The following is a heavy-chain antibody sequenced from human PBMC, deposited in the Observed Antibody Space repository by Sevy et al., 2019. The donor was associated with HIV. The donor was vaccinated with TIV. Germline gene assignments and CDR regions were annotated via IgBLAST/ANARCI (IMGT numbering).Heavy chain of an antibody. Sequence: GGSLRLSCAASGFSFSTYSMNWVRQAPGKGLERVSYISTSSSTMYYADSVKGRFTISRDNAKRSLYLQMNSLRDEDTAVYYCARVAAVASTLYYFDFWGQGTLVTVSS. J-gene: IGHJ4*02. CDR1: GFSFSTYS. D-gene: IGHD6-19*01. V-gene: IGHV3-48*02. CDR2: ISTSSSTM. CDR3: ARVAAVASTLYYFDF.